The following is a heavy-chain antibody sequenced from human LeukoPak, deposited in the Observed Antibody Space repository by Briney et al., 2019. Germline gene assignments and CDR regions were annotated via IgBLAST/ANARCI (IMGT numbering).Heavy chain of an antibody. D-gene: IGHD3-10*01. CDR1: GFTFGDYA. J-gene: IGHJ4*02. V-gene: IGHV3-23*01. CDR3: AKDRAMVRGGFDY. CDR2: ISGSGGST. Sequence: GGSLRLSCTASGFTFGDYAMSWVRQAPGKGLEWVSAISGSGGSTYYADSVKGRFTISRDNSKNTLYLQMNSLRAKDTAVYYCAKDRAMVRGGFDYWGQGTLVTVSS.